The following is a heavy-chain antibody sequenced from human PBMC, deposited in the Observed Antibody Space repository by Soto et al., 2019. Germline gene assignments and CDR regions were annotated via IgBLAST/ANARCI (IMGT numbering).Heavy chain of an antibody. CDR2: ISYDGSNK. CDR3: ASNQREVVIISFFDY. V-gene: IGHV3-30-3*01. J-gene: IGHJ4*02. CDR1: GFTFSSYA. D-gene: IGHD3-3*01. Sequence: QVQLVESGGGVVQPGRSLRLSCAASGFTFSSYAMHWVRQAPGKGLEWVAVISYDGSNKYYADSVKGRFTISRDNSKNTLYLQMNSLRAEDTAVYYCASNQREVVIISFFDYWGQGTLVTVSS.